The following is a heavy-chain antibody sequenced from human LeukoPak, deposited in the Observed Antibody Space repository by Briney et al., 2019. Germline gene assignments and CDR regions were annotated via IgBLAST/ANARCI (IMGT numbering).Heavy chain of an antibody. Sequence: GGSLRLSCAASGFTFSSYAMSWVRQAPGKGLEWVSAISGSGGSTYYADSVKGRFTISRDNSKNTLYLQMNSLRAEDTAAYYCAKFGGQYYYMDVWGKGTTVTVSS. D-gene: IGHD3-3*01. CDR3: AKFGGQYYYMDV. CDR1: GFTFSSYA. CDR2: ISGSGGST. V-gene: IGHV3-23*01. J-gene: IGHJ6*03.